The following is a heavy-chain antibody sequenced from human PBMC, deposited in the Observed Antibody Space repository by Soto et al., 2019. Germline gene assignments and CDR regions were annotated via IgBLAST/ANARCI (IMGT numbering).Heavy chain of an antibody. Sequence: SETLSLTCTLSGGSISVYYWSWIRQSPRQGLEWIGYVYDNGRPYYTPSLKSRVTISADTSKNQIPLKLTSATAADTAVYYWGGGGGSSPPRYWGRGTLVTVSS. D-gene: IGHD3-9*01. CDR3: GGGGGSSPPRY. V-gene: IGHV4-59*01. CDR2: VYDNGRP. J-gene: IGHJ4*02. CDR1: GGSISVYY.